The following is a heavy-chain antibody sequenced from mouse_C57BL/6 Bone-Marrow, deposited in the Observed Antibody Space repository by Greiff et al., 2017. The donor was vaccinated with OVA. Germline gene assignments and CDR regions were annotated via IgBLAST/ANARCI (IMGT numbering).Heavy chain of an antibody. CDR2: ISSGGSYT. J-gene: IGHJ4*01. D-gene: IGHD2-13*01. CDR3: ARRGDMDY. Sequence: EVKLMESGGDLVKPGGSLKLSCAASGFTFSSYGMSWVRQTPDKRLEWVATISSGGSYTYYPDSVKGRFTISRDNAKNTLYLQMSSLKSEDTAMYYCARRGDMDYWGQGTSVTVSS. CDR1: GFTFSSYG. V-gene: IGHV5-6*02.